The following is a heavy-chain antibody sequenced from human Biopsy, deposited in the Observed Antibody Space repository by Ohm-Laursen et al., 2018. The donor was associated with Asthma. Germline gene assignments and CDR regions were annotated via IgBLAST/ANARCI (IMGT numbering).Heavy chain of an antibody. Sequence: ESLKISCKASGYTFSDSWIGWVRQMPGKCLEWMGIIFAANSETKYSPSFQGQVTISADMSISTAFLQWSSLKASDTAIYYCARFIDGTFFVDYWGQGTLVTVSS. CDR2: IFAANSET. D-gene: IGHD1-7*01. CDR1: GYTFSDSW. CDR3: ARFIDGTFFVDY. V-gene: IGHV5-51*01. J-gene: IGHJ4*02.